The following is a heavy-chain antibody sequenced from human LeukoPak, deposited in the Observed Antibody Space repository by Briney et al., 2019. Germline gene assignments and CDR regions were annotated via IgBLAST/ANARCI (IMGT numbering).Heavy chain of an antibody. V-gene: IGHV4-4*07. CDR1: GGSISSYY. D-gene: IGHD2-2*01. J-gene: IGHJ6*03. CDR3: ARGPAATLYYYYYKDV. Sequence: SETLSLTCTVSGGSISSYYWSWIRQPAGKGLEWIGRIYTSGSTNYNPSLKSRVTMSVDTSKNQFSLKLSSVTAADTGVYYCARGPAATLYYYYYKDVWGKGTTVTVSS. CDR2: IYTSGST.